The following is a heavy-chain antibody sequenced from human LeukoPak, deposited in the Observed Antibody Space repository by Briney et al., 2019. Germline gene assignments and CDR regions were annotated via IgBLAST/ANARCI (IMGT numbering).Heavy chain of an antibody. CDR3: ARDGWLDRWFDP. CDR1: GGTFSSYA. Sequence: ASVKVSCKASGGTFSSYAISWVRQAPGQGLEWMGWINPNSGGTNYAQKFQGRVTMTRDTSISTAYMELSRLRSDDTAVYYCARDGWLDRWFDPWGQGTLVTVSS. V-gene: IGHV1-2*02. J-gene: IGHJ5*02. CDR2: INPNSGGT. D-gene: IGHD6-19*01.